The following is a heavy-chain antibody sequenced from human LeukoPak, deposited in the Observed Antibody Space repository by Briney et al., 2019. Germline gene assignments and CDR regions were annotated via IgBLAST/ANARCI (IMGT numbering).Heavy chain of an antibody. CDR3: TSDRDYYGLDI. CDR2: IKSDGSET. V-gene: IGHV3-74*01. J-gene: IGHJ6*02. Sequence: GGSLRLSCAASGFTFSSYWMHWVRQAPGKGLVWVSRIKSDGSETNYADSVKGRFTVSRDNAKNTLSLQMNSLRAEDTAVYYCTSDRDYYGLDIWGQGTTVSVS. CDR1: GFTFSSYW.